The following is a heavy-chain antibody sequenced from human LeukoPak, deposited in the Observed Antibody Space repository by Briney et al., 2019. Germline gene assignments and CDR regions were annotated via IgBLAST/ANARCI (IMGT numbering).Heavy chain of an antibody. J-gene: IGHJ6*03. CDR1: GGSISSGSYY. V-gene: IGHV4-39*07. Sequence: TPSETLSLTCTVSGGSISSGSYYWGWIRQPPGKGLEWIGSIYYSGSTYYNPSLKSRVTISVDTSKNQFSLKLSSVTAADTAVYYCARDSRYDYPYYYYYMDVWGKGTTVTISS. CDR3: ARDSRYDYPYYYYYMDV. D-gene: IGHD5-12*01. CDR2: IYYSGST.